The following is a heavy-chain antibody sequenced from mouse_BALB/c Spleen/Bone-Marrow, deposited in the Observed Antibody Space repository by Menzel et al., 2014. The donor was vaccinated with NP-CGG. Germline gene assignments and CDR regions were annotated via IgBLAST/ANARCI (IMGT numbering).Heavy chain of an antibody. CDR3: ARQILRGFGY. CDR1: GFAFSSYD. Sequence: EVKVVESGGGLVKPGGSLKLSCAASGFAFSSYDMSWVRQTPEKRLEWVAYISRGGGSTYYADTVKGRFTISRDNAKNTLYLQMSSLKSEDTAMYYCARQILRGFGYWGQGTPVTVSA. J-gene: IGHJ3*02. V-gene: IGHV5-12-1*01. CDR2: ISRGGGST. D-gene: IGHD1-1*01.